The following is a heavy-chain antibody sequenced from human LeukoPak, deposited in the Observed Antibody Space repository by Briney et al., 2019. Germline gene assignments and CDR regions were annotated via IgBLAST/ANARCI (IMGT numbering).Heavy chain of an antibody. J-gene: IGHJ5*02. CDR3: ARHQSVLTDRNPFDP. Sequence: SETLSLTCTVSGGSISSSSHYRGWIRQPPGKGLEWIGSMYYSGGTYHNPSLKSRVTISVDTSKNHLSLGLSSVTAADTAVYYCARHQSVLTDRNPFDPWGQGTLVTVSS. D-gene: IGHD1-14*01. V-gene: IGHV4-39*01. CDR1: GGSISSSSHY. CDR2: MYYSGGT.